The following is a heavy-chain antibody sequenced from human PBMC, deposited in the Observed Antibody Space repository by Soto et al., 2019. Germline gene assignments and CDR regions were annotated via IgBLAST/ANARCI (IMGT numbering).Heavy chain of an antibody. V-gene: IGHV3-48*03. J-gene: IGHJ6*02. D-gene: IGHD4-17*01. Sequence: GGSLRLSCAASGFTFSAYEMNWVRQVPGKGLEWVSYISYSAATIYYADSVKGRFTISRDNAKNSLYLQMNSLRAEDTAVYYCARCPTTMELDVWGQGTTVTVS. CDR1: GFTFSAYE. CDR2: ISYSAATI. CDR3: ARCPTTMELDV.